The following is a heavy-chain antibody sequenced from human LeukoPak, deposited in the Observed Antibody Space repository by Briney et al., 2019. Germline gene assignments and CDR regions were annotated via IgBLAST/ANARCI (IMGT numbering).Heavy chain of an antibody. Sequence: NPSETLSLTCTVSGGSLCSRSYYWGWIRQPPGKGLEWIGSIYYSGSTYYNPSLKSRVTISVDTSKNQFSLKLSSVTAADTAVYYCASLAAADAGEYFSWGQGTLVTVSS. D-gene: IGHD6-13*01. J-gene: IGHJ5*02. V-gene: IGHV4-39*01. CDR2: IYYSGST. CDR1: GGSLCSRSYY. CDR3: ASLAAADAGEYFS.